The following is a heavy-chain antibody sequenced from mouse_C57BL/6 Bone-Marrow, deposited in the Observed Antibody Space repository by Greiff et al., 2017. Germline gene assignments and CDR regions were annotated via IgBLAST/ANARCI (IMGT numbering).Heavy chain of an antibody. V-gene: IGHV5-12*01. D-gene: IGHD2-2*01. CDR1: GFTFSDYY. J-gene: IGHJ3*01. CDR2: ISNGGGST. CDR3: ARPYGYGFAY. Sequence: EVQGVESGGGLVQPGGSLKLSCAASGFTFSDYYMYWVRQTPEKRLEWVAYISNGGGSTYYPDTVKGRFTISRDNAKNTLYLQMSRLKSEDTAMYYCARPYGYGFAYWGQGTLVTVSA.